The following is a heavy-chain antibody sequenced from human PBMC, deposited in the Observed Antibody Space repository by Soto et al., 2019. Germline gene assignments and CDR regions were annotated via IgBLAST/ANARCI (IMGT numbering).Heavy chain of an antibody. V-gene: IGHV3-30-3*01. Sequence: QVQLVESGGGVVQPGRSLRLSCVASGFTFSSYAMHWVRQAPGKGLEWVAVISYDGSNKYYADSVKGRFTISRDNSKNTLYLQMNSLRAEDTAVYYCARDDYGDYGSGLLDYWGQGTLVTVSS. D-gene: IGHD4-17*01. J-gene: IGHJ4*02. CDR1: GFTFSSYA. CDR3: ARDDYGDYGSGLLDY. CDR2: ISYDGSNK.